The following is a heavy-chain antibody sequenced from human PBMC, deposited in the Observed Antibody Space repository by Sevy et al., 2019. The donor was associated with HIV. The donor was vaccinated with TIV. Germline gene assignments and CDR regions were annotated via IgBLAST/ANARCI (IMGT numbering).Heavy chain of an antibody. J-gene: IGHJ6*02. D-gene: IGHD3-22*01. V-gene: IGHV3-53*01. CDR3: ARHRVTYYYDGDYYTSVYGLDV. CDR1: GFTVNSNH. Sequence: GGSLRLSCAASGFTVNSNHMNWVRQAPGKGLEWVSVIYTGDTTDYIDSVKGRFTISRDNSKNTVYLQMNSLRAEDTAVYYCARHRVTYYYDGDYYTSVYGLDVWGQGTTVTVSS. CDR2: IYTGDTT.